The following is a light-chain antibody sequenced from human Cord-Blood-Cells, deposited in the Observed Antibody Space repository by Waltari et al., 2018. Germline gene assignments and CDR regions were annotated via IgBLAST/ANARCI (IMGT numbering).Light chain of an antibody. V-gene: IGKV1-39*01. CDR1: QSISSY. CDR2: AAS. Sequence: DIQMTQPPSSLSASVADRVTITCRASQSISSYLNWYQQKPGKAPTLLIHAASSLQSGVPSRFSGSGSRTDFTLTISSLQPEDFATYYCQQSYRTLFTFGPGTKVDIK. J-gene: IGKJ3*01. CDR3: QQSYRTLFT.